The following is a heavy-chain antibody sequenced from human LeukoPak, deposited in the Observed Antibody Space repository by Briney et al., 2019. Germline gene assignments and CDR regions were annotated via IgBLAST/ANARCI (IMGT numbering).Heavy chain of an antibody. Sequence: GGSLRLSCAASGFTFSSYWMSWVCQAPGEGLEWVANIKQDGSEKYYVDSVKGRFTISRDNAKNSLYLQMNSLRAEDTAVYYCARDYGGSFDDAFDIWGQGTMVTVSS. J-gene: IGHJ3*02. CDR1: GFTFSSYW. D-gene: IGHD2-15*01. CDR2: IKQDGSEK. CDR3: ARDYGGSFDDAFDI. V-gene: IGHV3-7*01.